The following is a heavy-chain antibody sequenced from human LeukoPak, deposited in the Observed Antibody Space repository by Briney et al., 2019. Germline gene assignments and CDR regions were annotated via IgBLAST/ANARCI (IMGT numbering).Heavy chain of an antibody. J-gene: IGHJ4*02. CDR3: ARSVSGGGYKLDY. Sequence: SETLSLTCAVYGGSFSGYYWTWIRQPPRKGLEWIGEINHRGSTNYNPSLKSRVTISVDTSKNQFSLKLSSVTAADTAVYYCARSVSGGGYKLDYWDQGTLVTVSS. CDR1: GGSFSGYY. V-gene: IGHV4-34*01. CDR2: INHRGST. D-gene: IGHD2-15*01.